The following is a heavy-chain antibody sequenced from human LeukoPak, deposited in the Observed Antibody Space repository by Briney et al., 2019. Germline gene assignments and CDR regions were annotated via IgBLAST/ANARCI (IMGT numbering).Heavy chain of an antibody. CDR3: ARYGSGSYSLYYYGMDV. J-gene: IGHJ6*02. V-gene: IGHV1-2*02. CDR1: GYTFTGYY. D-gene: IGHD3-10*01. CDR2: INPNSGGT. Sequence: ASVKVSCKASGYTFTGYYMHWVRQAPGQGLEWMGWINPNSGGTNYAQKFQGRVTMTRDTSISTAYMELSRLRSDDTAVYYCARYGSGSYSLYYYGMDVWGQGTTVTVSS.